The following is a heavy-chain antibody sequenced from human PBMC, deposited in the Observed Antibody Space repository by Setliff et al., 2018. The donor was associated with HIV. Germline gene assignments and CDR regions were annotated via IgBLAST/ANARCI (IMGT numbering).Heavy chain of an antibody. CDR3: ARDSPFSGPMDV. CDR1: GGSMSRFY. D-gene: IGHD3-10*01. V-gene: IGHV4-59*01. Sequence: SETLSLTCTVSGGSMSRFYWTWIRQPPGKGLEWIGFVYSTGSINYSPSFRGRLTISLDTSENQFSLHLTSVTAADTAVYYCARDSPFSGPMDVWGKGTTVTVSS. CDR2: VYSTGSI. J-gene: IGHJ6*03.